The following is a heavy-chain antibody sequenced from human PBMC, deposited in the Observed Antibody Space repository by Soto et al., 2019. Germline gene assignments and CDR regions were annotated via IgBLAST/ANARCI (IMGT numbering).Heavy chain of an antibody. CDR2: MNPNSGNT. CDR3: VCIFSGGYSYGFYYYGMDV. Sequence: ASVKVSCKASGYTFTSYDINWVRQATGQGLEWMGWMNPNSGNTGYAQKFQGRVTMTRNTSISTAYMELSSLRSEDTAMYYCVCIFSGGYSYGFYYYGMDVWGQGTTVTVSS. J-gene: IGHJ6*02. D-gene: IGHD5-18*01. V-gene: IGHV1-8*01. CDR1: GYTFTSYD.